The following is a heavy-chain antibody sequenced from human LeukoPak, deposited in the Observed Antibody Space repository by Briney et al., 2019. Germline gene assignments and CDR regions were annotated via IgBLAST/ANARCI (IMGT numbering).Heavy chain of an antibody. V-gene: IGHV5-51*01. CDR2: FFPGDSDR. J-gene: IGHJ4*02. CDR1: GYSFTTYW. Sequence: GESLKISCKASGYSFTTYWIGWVRQLPGEGLEWMGMFFPGDSDRRYSPSFQGQVTISADKSITTAYLQWNSLKASDTAIYYCARGPRGGNWNEALDYWGQGTLVTVSS. CDR3: ARGPRGGNWNEALDY. D-gene: IGHD1-1*01.